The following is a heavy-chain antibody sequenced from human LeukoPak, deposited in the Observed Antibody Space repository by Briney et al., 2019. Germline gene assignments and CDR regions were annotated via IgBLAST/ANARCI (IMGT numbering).Heavy chain of an antibody. J-gene: IGHJ5*02. CDR3: PRERLQTYNWFDP. CDR1: GFTFSNYW. Sequence: GGSLRLSCAASGFTFSNYWMHWVRQAPGKGLVWVSRINSDGRSTTYADSVKGRFTISRDNAKNTLYLQMNSLRVEDTAVYYCPRERLQTYNWFDPWGQGTLVTVSS. D-gene: IGHD4-11*01. V-gene: IGHV3-74*01. CDR2: INSDGRST.